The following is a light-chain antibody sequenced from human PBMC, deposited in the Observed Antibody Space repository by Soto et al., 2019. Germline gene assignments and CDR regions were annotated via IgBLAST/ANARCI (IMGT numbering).Light chain of an antibody. J-gene: IGLJ1*01. V-gene: IGLV2-14*03. CDR3: SSYTTSNTRQIV. Sequence: QSVLTQPASVSGSPGQSITISRTGTSSDVGGYNYVSWYQHHPGKAPKLMIYDVSNRPSGVSNRFSGSKSGNTASLTISGLQPEDEADYYCSSYTTSNTRQIVFGTGTGHRP. CDR1: SSDVGGYNY. CDR2: DVS.